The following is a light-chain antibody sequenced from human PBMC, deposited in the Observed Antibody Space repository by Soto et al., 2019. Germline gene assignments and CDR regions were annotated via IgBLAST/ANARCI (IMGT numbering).Light chain of an antibody. V-gene: IGKV1-5*03. CDR1: QNPSCW. Sequence: DIHLTQSPSTLSASVGDRDVITCRASQNPSCWLAWYQHKPGKAPKLLTYKASTSVIGVPSRFRGSRSETEVRLTVSTLPPDDVATYYGQQWIGFSWTFGQGTKVE. J-gene: IGKJ1*01. CDR3: QQWIGFSWT. CDR2: KAS.